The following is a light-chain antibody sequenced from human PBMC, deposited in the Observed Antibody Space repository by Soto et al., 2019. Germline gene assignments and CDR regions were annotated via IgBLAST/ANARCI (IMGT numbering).Light chain of an antibody. J-gene: IGKJ2*01. CDR3: QQYNTSPVT. Sequence: DIPMTQSPSTLSASVGVRVTISCRSSRSMSSWLAWYQQKPGKAPKLLIYKASSLESVVPSRFSGSESGTEFTLTISSLQPDDFATYYCQQYNTSPVTFGQGTKLEIK. CDR1: RSMSSW. CDR2: KAS. V-gene: IGKV1-5*03.